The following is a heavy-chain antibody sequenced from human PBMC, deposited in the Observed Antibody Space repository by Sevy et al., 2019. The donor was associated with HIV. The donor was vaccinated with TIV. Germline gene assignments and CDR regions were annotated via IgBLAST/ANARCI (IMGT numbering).Heavy chain of an antibody. D-gene: IGHD2-15*01. CDR1: GGSISSGSSY. Sequence: SETLSLTCTVSGGSISSGSSYWSWIRQPAGKGPEWIGRIYPSGRTNYNPSLESRVTISIDTSKNRFSLKLSSVTAADTAVYFCARDEASGSGDIWGQGTKVTVSS. CDR2: IYPSGRT. J-gene: IGHJ3*02. CDR3: ARDEASGSGDI. V-gene: IGHV4-61*02.